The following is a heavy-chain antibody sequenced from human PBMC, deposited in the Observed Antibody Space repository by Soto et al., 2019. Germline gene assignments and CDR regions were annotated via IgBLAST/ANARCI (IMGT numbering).Heavy chain of an antibody. V-gene: IGHV1-69*06. D-gene: IGHD1-7*01. CDR3: ARGGPTGTTFYYGMDV. CDR1: GGTFSSYA. CDR2: IVPLFRTT. J-gene: IGHJ6*02. Sequence: SVKVSCKTSGGTFSSYAISWVRQAPGQGLEWMGGIVPLFRTTNYAQKFQGRVTITADTSTYTVYMELSGLRSGDTAVYYCARGGPTGTTFYYGMDVWGQGTTVTVSS.